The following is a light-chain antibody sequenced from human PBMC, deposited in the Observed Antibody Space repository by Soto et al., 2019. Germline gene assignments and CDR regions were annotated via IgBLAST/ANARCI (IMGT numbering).Light chain of an antibody. V-gene: IGKV3-20*01. Sequence: EIVLTQSPGTLPLSPGERATLSCRASQSVSNNYLAWYQQKPGQAPRLLIYGASNRATGIPDRFSGSGPGTDFTLTISRMEPEDFAVYYCQQYGSSGTFGQGTKVDIK. CDR2: GAS. CDR1: QSVSNNY. J-gene: IGKJ1*01. CDR3: QQYGSSGT.